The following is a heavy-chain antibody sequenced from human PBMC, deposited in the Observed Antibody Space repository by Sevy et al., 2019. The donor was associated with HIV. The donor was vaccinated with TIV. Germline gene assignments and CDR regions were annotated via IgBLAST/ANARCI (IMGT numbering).Heavy chain of an antibody. CDR3: ARDKTYYYDSSGYHHAFDI. V-gene: IGHV3-21*01. CDR1: GFTFSSYS. J-gene: IGHJ3*02. D-gene: IGHD3-22*01. CDR2: ISSSSYI. Sequence: GGSLRLSCAASGFTFSSYSMNWVRQAPGKGLEWVSSISSSSYIYYADSVKGRFTISRDNAKNSLYLQMNSLRAEDTAVYYCARDKTYYYDSSGYHHAFDIWGQGTMVTVSS.